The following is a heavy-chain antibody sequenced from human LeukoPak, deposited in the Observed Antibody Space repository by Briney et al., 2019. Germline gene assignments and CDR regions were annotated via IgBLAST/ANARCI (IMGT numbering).Heavy chain of an antibody. CDR1: GYTFTGYY. CDR3: ARDYDRQGTGTTRVDP. V-gene: IGHV1-2*02. D-gene: IGHD1-1*01. J-gene: IGHJ5*02. Sequence: ASVKVSCKASGYTFTGYYMPWVRQAPGQGLEWMGWINPNSGGTNYAQKFQGRVTMTRDTSISTAYMELSRLRSDDTAVYYCARDYDRQGTGTTRVDPWGQGTLVTVSS. CDR2: INPNSGGT.